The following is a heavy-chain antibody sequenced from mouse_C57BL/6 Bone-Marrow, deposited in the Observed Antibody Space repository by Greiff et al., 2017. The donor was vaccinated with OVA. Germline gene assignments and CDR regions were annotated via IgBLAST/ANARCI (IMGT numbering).Heavy chain of an antibody. D-gene: IGHD3-3*01. CDR2: INPSTGGT. CDR3: ARGGTSPFAN. J-gene: IGHJ3*01. Sequence: DVHLVESGPELVKPGASVKISCKASGYSFTGYYMNWVKQRPEKSLEWIGEINPSTGGTTYNQKFKAKATLTVDTASSTAYMQLKSLTSEDSAVYDDARGGTSPFANWGQGTLVTVSA. V-gene: IGHV1-42*01. CDR1: GYSFTGYY.